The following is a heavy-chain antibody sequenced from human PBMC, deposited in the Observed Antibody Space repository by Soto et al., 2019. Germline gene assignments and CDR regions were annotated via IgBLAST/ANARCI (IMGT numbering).Heavy chain of an antibody. Sequence: GASGKVSCKASGYTFTSYGISWVRQAPGQGLEWMGWISAYNGNTNYAQKLQGRVTMTTDTSTSTAYMELRSLRSDDTAVYYCARVLFRSWYSSGWYDAFDIWGQGTMVTVSS. V-gene: IGHV1-18*01. J-gene: IGHJ3*02. D-gene: IGHD6-19*01. CDR3: ARVLFRSWYSSGWYDAFDI. CDR1: GYTFTSYG. CDR2: ISAYNGNT.